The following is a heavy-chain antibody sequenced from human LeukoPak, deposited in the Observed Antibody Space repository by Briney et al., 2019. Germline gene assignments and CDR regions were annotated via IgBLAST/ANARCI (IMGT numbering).Heavy chain of an antibody. CDR3: AKDPYVWSGSIYYYGMDV. Sequence: GGSLRLSCAASGFTFSSYAMSWVRHAPGKGLEWVSAISGSGGSTYYADSVKGRFTISRDNSKNTLYLQMNSLRAEDTAVYYCAKDPYVWSGSIYYYGMDVWGQGTTVTVSS. CDR1: GFTFSSYA. V-gene: IGHV3-23*01. CDR2: ISGSGGST. D-gene: IGHD3-3*01. J-gene: IGHJ6*02.